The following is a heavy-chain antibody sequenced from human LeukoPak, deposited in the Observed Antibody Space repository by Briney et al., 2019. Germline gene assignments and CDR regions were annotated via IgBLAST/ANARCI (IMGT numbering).Heavy chain of an antibody. CDR2: IIPIFGTA. J-gene: IGHJ3*02. CDR1: GVTLTVFT. D-gene: IGHD2-15*01. CDR3: VRDRVVGLGSDNAFDI. V-gene: IGHV1-69*13. Sequence: ASVRLSSTASGVTLTVFTISCVRHTPGQGLEWMGGIIPIFGTANYTQKFQGRVTITADESTRTAYMELSSLRSEDTAVYYCVRDRVVGLGSDNAFDIWGQGTMVTGSS.